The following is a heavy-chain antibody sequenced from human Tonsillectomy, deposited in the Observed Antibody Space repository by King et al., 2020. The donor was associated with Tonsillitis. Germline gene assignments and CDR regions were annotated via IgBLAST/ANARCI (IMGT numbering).Heavy chain of an antibody. D-gene: IGHD1-26*01. CDR2: IHPSGST. CDR3: ARNGAFDY. J-gene: IGHJ4*02. V-gene: IGHV4-61*02. Sequence: VQLQESGPGLVKPSQTLSLTCTVSGGSISSGHYYWNWIRQPAGKGLEWIGRIHPSGSTNYNPSLKSRVTISTDTSKNQFSLKLISVTAADTAVYYCARNGAFDYWGQGTLVTVSS. CDR1: GGSISSGHYY.